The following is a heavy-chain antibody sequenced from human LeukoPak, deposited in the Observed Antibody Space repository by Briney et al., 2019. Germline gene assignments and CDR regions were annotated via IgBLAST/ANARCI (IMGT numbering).Heavy chain of an antibody. V-gene: IGHV3-7*01. J-gene: IGHJ4*02. CDR2: VKQDGSEK. CDR1: GFTLSSYW. Sequence: GGSLRLSCAASGFTLSSYWMNWVRQAPGKGLEWVANVKQDGSEKYYVDSVKGRFTISRDNAKNSLYLQMNSLRAEDTAVYYCTGQWIMEYWGQGNLVTVSS. D-gene: IGHD1-14*01. CDR3: TGQWIMEY.